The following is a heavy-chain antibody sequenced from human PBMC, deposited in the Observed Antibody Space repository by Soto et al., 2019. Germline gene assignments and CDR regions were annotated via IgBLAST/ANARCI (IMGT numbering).Heavy chain of an antibody. V-gene: IGHV3-11*04. CDR3: ARDFESAFDI. J-gene: IGHJ3*02. Sequence: AGGSLRLSCAASGFTFSDYYMSWIRQAPGKGLEWVSYIRSSGSTIHYADSVKGRFTISRDNSKNTLYLQMNSLRAEDTAVYYCARDFESAFDIWGQGTMVTVSS. CDR2: IRSSGSTI. CDR1: GFTFSDYY.